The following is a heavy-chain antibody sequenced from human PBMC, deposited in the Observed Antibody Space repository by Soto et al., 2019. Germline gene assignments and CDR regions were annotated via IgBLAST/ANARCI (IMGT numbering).Heavy chain of an antibody. J-gene: IGHJ4*02. V-gene: IGHV4-39*01. D-gene: IGHD3-22*01. Sequence: PSETLSLTCTVSGGSISSSSYYWGWIRQPPGKGLEWIGSIYYSGSTYYNPSLKSRVTISVDTSKNQFSLKLSSVTAADTAVYYCASNYYYDSRGYRGDYYFDYWGQGTLVTVSS. CDR1: GGSISSSSYY. CDR3: ASNYYYDSRGYRGDYYFDY. CDR2: IYYSGST.